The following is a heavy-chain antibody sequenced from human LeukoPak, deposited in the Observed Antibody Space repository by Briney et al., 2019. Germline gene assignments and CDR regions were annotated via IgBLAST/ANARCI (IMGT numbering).Heavy chain of an antibody. CDR3: TRLWVGKCDSVTGKHSIFAY. Sequence: SATLYLTCTVSGYTISRGYYWGWVRHPPRKVLEWIWSFYNNGHTNYNPYLKSRVTISEDTSKNKFSLKLSSVTAADTAVYYCTRLWVGKCDSVTGKHSIFAYWGQGSLGSVSS. CDR1: GYTISRGYY. D-gene: IGHD1-26*01. J-gene: IGHJ4*02. V-gene: IGHV4-38-2*02. CDR2: FYNNGHT.